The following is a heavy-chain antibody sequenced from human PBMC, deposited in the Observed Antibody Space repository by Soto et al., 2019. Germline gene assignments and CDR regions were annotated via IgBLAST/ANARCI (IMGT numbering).Heavy chain of an antibody. Sequence: GGSLRLSCAASGFTFSSYAMSWVRQAPGKGLEWVSAISGSGGSTYYADSVKGRFTISRDNSKNTLYLQMNSLRAEDTAVYYCAKDPRGSSWYTESNYFDYWGQGTLVTVSS. J-gene: IGHJ4*02. CDR1: GFTFSSYA. D-gene: IGHD6-13*01. CDR2: ISGSGGST. CDR3: AKDPRGSSWYTESNYFDY. V-gene: IGHV3-23*01.